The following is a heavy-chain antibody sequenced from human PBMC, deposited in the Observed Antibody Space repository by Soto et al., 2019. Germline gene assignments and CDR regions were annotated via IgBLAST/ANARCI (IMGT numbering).Heavy chain of an antibody. CDR3: ATSYSGYLSSVAGIGYYGMDG. D-gene: IGHD5-12*01. J-gene: IGHJ6*02. Sequence: SETLSLTCAVSGGSISSGGYSWSWIRQPPGKGLEWIGYIYHSGSTYYNPSLKSRVTISVDRSKNQFSLKLSSVTAADTAVYYCATSYSGYLSSVAGIGYYGMDGRAQRTTDTGSS. CDR1: GGSISSGGYS. V-gene: IGHV4-30-2*01. CDR2: IYHSGST.